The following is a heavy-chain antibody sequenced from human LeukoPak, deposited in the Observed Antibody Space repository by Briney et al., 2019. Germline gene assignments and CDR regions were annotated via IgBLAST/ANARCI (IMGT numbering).Heavy chain of an antibody. CDR1: GGTFSSYA. CDR2: INPGNGAT. D-gene: IGHD4-17*01. CDR3: ARDLWVTTWACHM. Sequence: GSSVKVSCKASGGTFSSYAISWVRQAPGQRLEWMGWINPGNGATKYSQKFQGRVTITRDTSASTVYMELSSLRSEDTALYYCARDLWVTTWACHMWGQGTMVTVSS. V-gene: IGHV1-3*01. J-gene: IGHJ3*02.